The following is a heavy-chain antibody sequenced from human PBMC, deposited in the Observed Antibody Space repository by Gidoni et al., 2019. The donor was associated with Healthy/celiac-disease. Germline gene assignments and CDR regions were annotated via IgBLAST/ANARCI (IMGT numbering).Heavy chain of an antibody. D-gene: IGHD6-19*01. CDR2: ISYDGSNK. CDR1: GFTFSSYA. J-gene: IGHJ3*02. CDR3: ARDLDSSGWGDAFDI. Sequence: QVQLVESGGGVVQPGRSLRLSCAASGFTFSSYAMHWVRQAPGKGLEWGAVISYDGSNKYYADSVKGRFTISRDNSKNTLYLQMNSLRAEDTAVYYCARDLDSSGWGDAFDIWGQGTMVTVSS. V-gene: IGHV3-30*04.